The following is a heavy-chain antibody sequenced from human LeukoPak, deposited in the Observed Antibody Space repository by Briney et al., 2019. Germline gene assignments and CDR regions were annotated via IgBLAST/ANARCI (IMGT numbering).Heavy chain of an antibody. CDR2: INPNSGGT. D-gene: IGHD3-10*01. CDR1: GYTFTGNY. J-gene: IGHJ4*02. CDR3: ARVRPPYGSGSYYKVLGYFDY. Sequence: GASVKVSCKASGYTFTGNYMHWVRQAPGQGLEWMGWINPNSGGTNYAQKFQGRVTMTRDTSISTAYMELSRLRSDDTAVYYCARVRPPYGSGSYYKVLGYFDYWGQGTLVTVSS. V-gene: IGHV1-2*02.